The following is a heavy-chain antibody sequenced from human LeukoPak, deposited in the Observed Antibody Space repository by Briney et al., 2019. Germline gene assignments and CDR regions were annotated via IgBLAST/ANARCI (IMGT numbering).Heavy chain of an antibody. J-gene: IGHJ5*02. D-gene: IGHD2-2*01. CDR2: IYYSGST. CDR3: ARDLGYCSSSSCYAWFDP. V-gene: IGHV4-59*01. CDR1: GGSISSYY. Sequence: SETLSLTCTVSGGSISSYYWSWIRQPPGKGLEWIAYIYYSGSTNYNPSLKSRVTISVDTSKNQLSLKLNSVTAADTAVYYCARDLGYCSSSSCYAWFDPWGQGTLVTVSS.